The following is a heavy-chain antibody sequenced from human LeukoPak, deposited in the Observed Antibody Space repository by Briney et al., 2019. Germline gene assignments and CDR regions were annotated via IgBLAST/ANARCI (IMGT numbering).Heavy chain of an antibody. V-gene: IGHV1-69*01. Sequence: SVKVSCKASGGTFISYAISWVRQALGQGLECMGGIIPIFGTANYAQKFQGRVAITADESTSTAYMELSSLRSEDTAVYYCAREKGGGKYSSSWLYFDYWGQGTLVTVSS. CDR3: AREKGGGKYSSSWLYFDY. CDR2: IIPIFGTA. J-gene: IGHJ4*02. D-gene: IGHD6-13*01. CDR1: GGTFISYA.